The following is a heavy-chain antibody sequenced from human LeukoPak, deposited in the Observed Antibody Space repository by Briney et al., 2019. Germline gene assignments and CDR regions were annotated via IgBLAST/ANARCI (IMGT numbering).Heavy chain of an antibody. J-gene: IGHJ4*02. D-gene: IGHD3-3*01. Sequence: ASVKVSCKPSNYTFISYSISWVRQAPGQGLEWMGWISVYNGNTNYAQKLQDRVTMTTDTSTSTAYMELRSLRSDDTAVYYCARAFGFVFDYWGQGTLVTVSS. CDR3: ARAFGFVFDY. CDR2: ISVYNGNT. CDR1: NYTFISYS. V-gene: IGHV1-18*01.